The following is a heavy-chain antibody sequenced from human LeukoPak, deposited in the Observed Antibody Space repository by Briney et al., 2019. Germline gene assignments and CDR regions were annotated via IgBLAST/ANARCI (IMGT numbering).Heavy chain of an antibody. D-gene: IGHD3-10*01. Sequence: GGSLRLSCAASGFTFSDTWMHWVRQAPGEGLVWVSRIRSDGSDTRYAESVKGRFTISRDNSKNTLYLQMNSLRAEDTAVYYCARDKVRGATLFDYWGQGMLVSVSS. V-gene: IGHV3-74*01. J-gene: IGHJ4*02. CDR3: ARDKVRGATLFDY. CDR1: GFTFSDTW. CDR2: IRSDGSDT.